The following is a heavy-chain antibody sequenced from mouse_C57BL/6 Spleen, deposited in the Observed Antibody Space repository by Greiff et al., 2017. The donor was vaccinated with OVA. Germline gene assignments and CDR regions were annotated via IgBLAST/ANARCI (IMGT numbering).Heavy chain of an antibody. Sequence: EVMLVESEGGLVQPGSSMKLSCTASGFTFSDYYMAWVRQVPEKGLEWVANINYDGSSTYYLDSLKSRFIISRDNAKNILYLQMSSLKSEDTATYYCARDSYYSNYVGAMDYWGQGTSVTVSS. CDR1: GFTFSDYY. D-gene: IGHD2-5*01. J-gene: IGHJ4*01. CDR2: INYDGSST. V-gene: IGHV5-16*01. CDR3: ARDSYYSNYVGAMDY.